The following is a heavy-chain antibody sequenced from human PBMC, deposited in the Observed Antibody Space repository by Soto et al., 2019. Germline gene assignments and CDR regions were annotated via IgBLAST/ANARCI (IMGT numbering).Heavy chain of an antibody. V-gene: IGHV1-18*01. CDR3: ARDLDGSGSYYTDY. CDR2: ISTYSGNT. D-gene: IGHD3-10*01. CDR1: GYIFIGYG. J-gene: IGHJ4*02. Sequence: ASVKVSCKGSGYIFIGYGISWVRQAPGQGLEWMGRISTYSGNTNYAQKLQGRVTMTTDTSTSTAYMELRSLRSDDTAVYYCARDLDGSGSYYTDYWGQGTLVTVSS.